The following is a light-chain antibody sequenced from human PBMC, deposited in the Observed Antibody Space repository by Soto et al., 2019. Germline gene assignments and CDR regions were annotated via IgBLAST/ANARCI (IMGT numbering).Light chain of an antibody. CDR1: QSVSSY. CDR2: DAS. V-gene: IGKV3-11*01. J-gene: IGKJ3*01. CDR3: QQRSNWPPYT. Sequence: IVLTQSPATLSLSPGERATLSCRASQSVSSYFAWYQQKPGQAPRHLIYDASNSATGIPARFSGSGSGTDFTLTISSLVPEDSAVYYCQQRSNWPPYTFGPGTKVDIK.